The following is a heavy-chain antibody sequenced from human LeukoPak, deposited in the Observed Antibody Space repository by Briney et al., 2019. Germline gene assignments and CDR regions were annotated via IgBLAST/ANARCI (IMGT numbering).Heavy chain of an antibody. V-gene: IGHV3-9*02. J-gene: IGHJ3*02. CDR1: GFTSDDYA. D-gene: IGHD3-22*01. CDR2: ISWNSGSI. Sequence: GRSLRLSCAASGFTSDDYAMHWVRQAPGKGLEWVSGISWNSGSIGYADSVKGRFTISRDNAKNSLYLQMNSLRAEDTALYYCAKVYDSSGYYFAGAFDIWGQGTMVTVSS. CDR3: AKVYDSSGYYFAGAFDI.